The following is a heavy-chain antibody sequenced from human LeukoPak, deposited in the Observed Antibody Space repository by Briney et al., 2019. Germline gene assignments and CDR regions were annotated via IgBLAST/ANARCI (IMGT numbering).Heavy chain of an antibody. J-gene: IGHJ4*02. V-gene: IGHV4-4*07. CDR1: SGSIRSYY. D-gene: IGHD1-26*01. CDR3: GRQGYTASYYFFDY. CDR2: IYTTGTT. Sequence: SETLSLTCTVSSGSIRSYYWGWVRQPPGKGQEWIGRIYTTGTTQYNPSLKSRVTMSVDTSTNQFSLNLRSMTAADTAVYYCGRQGYTASYYFFDYWSQGTLVAVS.